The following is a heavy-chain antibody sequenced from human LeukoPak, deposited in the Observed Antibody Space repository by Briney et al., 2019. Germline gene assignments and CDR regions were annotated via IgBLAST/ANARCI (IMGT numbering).Heavy chain of an antibody. J-gene: IGHJ3*02. CDR2: TGASGHST. V-gene: IGHV3-23*01. CDR1: GFPFDYYA. D-gene: IGHD2-2*01. Sequence: PGGSLRLSCAASGFPFDYYAMNWVRQAPGKGLEWVLATGASGHSTYYADSVKGRFTISRDNSKTTLYLQMNSLRAEDTAVYYCARGLSTVNDALDIWGQGTMVTVSS. CDR3: ARGLSTVNDALDI.